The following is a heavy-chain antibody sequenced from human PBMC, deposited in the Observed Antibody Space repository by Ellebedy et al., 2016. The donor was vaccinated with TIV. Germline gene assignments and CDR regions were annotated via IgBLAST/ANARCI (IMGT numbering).Heavy chain of an antibody. CDR1: GVTVSNNY. J-gene: IGHJ4*02. V-gene: IGHV3-53*05. Sequence: GESLKISXAASGVTVSNNYMSWVRQAPGKGLEWVSVMYSGGGTFYADSVKGRFTISRDNSKTTLYLHMNSLRPDDTAVYWCVKEGTEYSSSWYDYWGQGTLVTVSS. D-gene: IGHD6-13*01. CDR2: MYSGGGT. CDR3: VKEGTEYSSSWYDY.